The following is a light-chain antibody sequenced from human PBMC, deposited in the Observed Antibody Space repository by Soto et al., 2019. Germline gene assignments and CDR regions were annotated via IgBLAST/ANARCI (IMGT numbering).Light chain of an antibody. J-gene: IGLJ2*01. CDR2: EVS. CDR1: SSDVGGYNY. CDR3: SSYAGSNRL. V-gene: IGLV2-11*01. Sequence: QSVLTQPRSVSGSPGQSVTISCTGTSSDVGGYNYVSWYQQHPGKAPKLMIYEVSKRPSGVPDRFSGSKSGNTASLTVSGLQAEDEADYYCSSYAGSNRLFGGGTKVTVL.